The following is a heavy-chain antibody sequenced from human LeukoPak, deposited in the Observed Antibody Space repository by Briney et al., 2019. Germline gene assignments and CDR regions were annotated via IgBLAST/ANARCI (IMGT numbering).Heavy chain of an antibody. Sequence: SETLSLTCAVYGGSFSGYYWSWIRQPPGKGLEWIGEINHSGSTNYNPSLKSRVTISVDTSKNQFSLKLSSVTAADTAVYYCARPGYSGYVSPPDDYWGQGTLVTVSS. J-gene: IGHJ4*02. V-gene: IGHV4-34*01. CDR1: GGSFSGYY. CDR2: INHSGST. CDR3: ARPGYSGYVSPPDDY. D-gene: IGHD5-12*01.